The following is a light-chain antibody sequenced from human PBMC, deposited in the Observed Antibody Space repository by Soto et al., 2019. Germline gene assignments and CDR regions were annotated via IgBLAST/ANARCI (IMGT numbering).Light chain of an antibody. Sequence: QSALTQPASVSGSPGQSITISCTGTSSDVGDYNYVSWYQQHPGKAPNLMIYDVSNRPSGVSNRFSGPKSGNTASLTISGLQAEDEADYYCSSYTSSSTLGLFGGGTKLTVL. CDR3: SSYTSSSTLGL. CDR1: SSDVGDYNY. J-gene: IGLJ2*01. CDR2: DVS. V-gene: IGLV2-14*01.